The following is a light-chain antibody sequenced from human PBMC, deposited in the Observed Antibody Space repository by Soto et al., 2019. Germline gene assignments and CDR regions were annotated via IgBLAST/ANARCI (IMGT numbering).Light chain of an antibody. CDR1: SSDVGGYKF. CDR3: SSYTSLNTLV. Sequence: QSALTQPASVSGSPGQSITISCTGASSDVGGYKFVSWYQQHPGKAPKLIIFEVSNRPSGVSNRFSGSKSGNTASLTISGLQAEDEAESYCSSYTSLNTLVFGGGTKLTVL. CDR2: EVS. V-gene: IGLV2-14*03. J-gene: IGLJ2*01.